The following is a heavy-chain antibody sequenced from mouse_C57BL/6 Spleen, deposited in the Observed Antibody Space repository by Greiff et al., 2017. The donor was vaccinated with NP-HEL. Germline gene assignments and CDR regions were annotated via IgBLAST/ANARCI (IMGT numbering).Heavy chain of an antibody. D-gene: IGHD1-1*01. CDR3: TRCLLCYGSGDGALEY. J-gene: IGHJ4*01. V-gene: IGHV1-15*01. CDR2: IDPETGGT. Sequence: QVQLQQSGAELVRPGASVTLSCKASGYTFTDYEMHWVKQTPVHGLEWIGAIDPETGGTAYNQKFKGKAILTDDKSSSTAYMQHRSLTSEDSAVYCGTRCLLCYGSGDGALEYWGQGNSVTVSS. CDR1: GYTFTDYE.